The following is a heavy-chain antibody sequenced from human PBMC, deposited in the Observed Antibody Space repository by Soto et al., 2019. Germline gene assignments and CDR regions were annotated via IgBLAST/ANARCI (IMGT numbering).Heavy chain of an antibody. Sequence: EVQLLESGGGLVQPGGSLRLACSAAGFTFINYALTWVRQSPGKGLEWVSSFSGSGGSTYYADSVRGRFTISRDNSKNTLFMELSSLRVEDTAIYYCARDWTVVTCPCLDVWGQGTTVSVSS. V-gene: IGHV3-23*01. CDR2: FSGSGGST. J-gene: IGHJ6*02. CDR1: GFTFINYA. CDR3: ARDWTVVTCPCLDV. D-gene: IGHD3-3*01.